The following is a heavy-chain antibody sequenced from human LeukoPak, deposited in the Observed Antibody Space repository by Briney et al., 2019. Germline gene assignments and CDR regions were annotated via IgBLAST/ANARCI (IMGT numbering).Heavy chain of an antibody. D-gene: IGHD2-15*01. CDR3: TSWRELGYCSGGSCYLQDDY. Sequence: PGGSLRLSCAASGFTFSGSAMHWVRQASGKGLEWVGRIRSKANSYATAYAASVKGRFTISRDDSKNTAYLQMNSLKTEDTAVHYCTSWRELGYCSGGSCYLQDDYWGQGTLVTVSS. CDR1: GFTFSGSA. V-gene: IGHV3-73*01. CDR2: IRSKANSYAT. J-gene: IGHJ4*02.